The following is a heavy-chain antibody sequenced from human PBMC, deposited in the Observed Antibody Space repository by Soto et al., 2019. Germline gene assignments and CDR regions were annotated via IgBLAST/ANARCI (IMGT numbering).Heavy chain of an antibody. D-gene: IGHD3-22*01. CDR2: ISAYNGNT. Sequence: ASVKVSCKASGYTFTSYGISCVRQAPGQGLEWMGWISAYNGNTNYAQKLQGRVTMTTDTSTSTAYMELRSLRSDDTAVYYCARCYYDSSGYYCGAFDIWGQGTMVTVSS. CDR1: GYTFTSYG. CDR3: ARCYYDSSGYYCGAFDI. J-gene: IGHJ3*02. V-gene: IGHV1-18*01.